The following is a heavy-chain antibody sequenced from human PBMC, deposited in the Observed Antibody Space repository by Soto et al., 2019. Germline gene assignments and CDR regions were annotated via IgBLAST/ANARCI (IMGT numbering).Heavy chain of an antibody. J-gene: IGHJ4*02. D-gene: IGHD2-15*01. CDR1: GFTFSSYG. Sequence: GGSLRLSCAASGFTFSSYGMHWVRQAPGKGLEWVAVIWYDGSNKYYADSVKGRFTISRDNSKNTLYLQMNSLRAEDTAVYYCARDLGSFSRSGRLQAYYFYYWGKGTLVPVSA. CDR3: ARDLGSFSRSGRLQAYYFYY. V-gene: IGHV3-33*01. CDR2: IWYDGSNK.